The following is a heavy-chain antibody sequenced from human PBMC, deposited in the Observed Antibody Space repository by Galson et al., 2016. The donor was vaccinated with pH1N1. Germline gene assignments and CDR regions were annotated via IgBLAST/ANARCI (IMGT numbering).Heavy chain of an antibody. Sequence: SVKVSCKAPGGAFITHTISWVRQAPGQGLEWMGGISPFFGTPNYAQKFQGRVTITADESTSTAYMQLSSLRSEDTALYSCAGSYSGSDRHFYSGMDVWGQGTAVTVSS. D-gene: IGHD5-12*01. CDR1: GGAFITHT. CDR2: ISPFFGTP. CDR3: AGSYSGSDRHFYSGMDV. V-gene: IGHV1-69*13. J-gene: IGHJ6*02.